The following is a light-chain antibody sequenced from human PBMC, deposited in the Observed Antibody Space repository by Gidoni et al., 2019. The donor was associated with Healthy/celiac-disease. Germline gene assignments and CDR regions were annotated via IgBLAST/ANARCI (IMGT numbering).Light chain of an antibody. CDR2: DAS. CDR3: QQRSNWPPIT. Sequence: EVVLTHSPATLSLSPVERATLSCRASHSVSSYSAWYQQNPGQAPRLLIYDASNRATGIPARFSGSGSGTACTIPISSLEHEDFAVYYCQQRSNWPPITFGQGTRLEIK. J-gene: IGKJ5*01. CDR1: HSVSSY. V-gene: IGKV3-11*01.